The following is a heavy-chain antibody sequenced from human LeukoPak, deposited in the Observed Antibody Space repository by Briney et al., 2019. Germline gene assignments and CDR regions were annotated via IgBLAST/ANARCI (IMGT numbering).Heavy chain of an antibody. CDR3: ITVYDSVAN. D-gene: IGHD5-12*01. V-gene: IGHV3-15*01. CDR2: IKSRPDGGTT. J-gene: IGHJ4*02. Sequence: GGSLRLSCAASGFTFTNAWMDWVRQAPGKGLEWVGRIKSRPDGGTTDYAAPVKGRFTISRDDSKNTLYLHMNSLKTGDTAVYYCITVYDSVANWGQGTLVTVSS. CDR1: GFTFTNAW.